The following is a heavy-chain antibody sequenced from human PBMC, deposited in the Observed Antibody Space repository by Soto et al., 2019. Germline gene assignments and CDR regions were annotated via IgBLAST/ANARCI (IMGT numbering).Heavy chain of an antibody. CDR3: ARGGYYYDSSGYYVPDAFDI. CDR2: IYYSGST. CDR1: GGSISSSSHY. J-gene: IGHJ3*02. V-gene: IGHV4-39*01. Sequence: SETLSLTCTVSGGSISSSSHYWGWIRQPPGKGLEWIGSIYYSGSTYYNPSLKSRVTISVDTSKNQFSLKLSSVTAADTAVYYCARGGYYYDSSGYYVPDAFDIWGQGTMVTVSS. D-gene: IGHD3-22*01.